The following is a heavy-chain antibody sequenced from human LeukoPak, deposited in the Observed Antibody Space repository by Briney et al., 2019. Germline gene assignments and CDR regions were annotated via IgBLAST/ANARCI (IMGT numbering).Heavy chain of an antibody. CDR2: INPNSGGT. D-gene: IGHD3-16*02. J-gene: IGHJ4*02. Sequence: ASVKVSCKASGYIFTNYYLYWVRQAPGQGLEWMGWINPNSGGTNYAQKFQGRVTMTRDTSTNTAYMELSRLRSDDTAVFYCAKDLIMITFGGVIANWGQGTLVTVSS. V-gene: IGHV1-2*02. CDR3: AKDLIMITFGGVIAN. CDR1: GYIFTNYY.